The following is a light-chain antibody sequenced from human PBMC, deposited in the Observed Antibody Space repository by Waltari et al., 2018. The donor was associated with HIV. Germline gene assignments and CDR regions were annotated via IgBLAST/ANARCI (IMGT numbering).Light chain of an antibody. V-gene: IGLV8-61*01. CDR3: VLYMGSGIRV. Sequence: QTVVPQEPSFSVSPGGTVTLTCGLSSGSVSTGYYPSWYQQTPGQAPRTLIYSTNTRSSGVPDRFSGSILGNKAALTITGAQADDESDYYCVLYMGSGIRVFGGGTKLTVL. J-gene: IGLJ3*02. CDR2: STN. CDR1: SGSVSTGYY.